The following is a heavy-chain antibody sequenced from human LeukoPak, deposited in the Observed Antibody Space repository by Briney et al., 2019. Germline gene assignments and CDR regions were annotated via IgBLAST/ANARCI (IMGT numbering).Heavy chain of an antibody. J-gene: IGHJ4*02. Sequence: ASVKVSCKASGYTFTGYYMHWLRPAPGQGLEWMGWINPNSGGTNYAQKFQGRVTMTRDTSISTAYMELSRLRSDDTAVYYCARDATTTQFLEWLLFYFDYWGQGTLVTVSS. D-gene: IGHD3-3*01. CDR2: INPNSGGT. CDR3: ARDATTTQFLEWLLFYFDY. V-gene: IGHV1-2*02. CDR1: GYTFTGYY.